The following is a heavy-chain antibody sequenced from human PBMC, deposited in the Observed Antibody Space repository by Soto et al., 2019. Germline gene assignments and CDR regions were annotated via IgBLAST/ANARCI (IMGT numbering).Heavy chain of an antibody. Sequence: QVQLQESGPGLVKPSQTLSLTCTVSGGSISSGGYYWSWIRQHPGKGLEWIGYIYYSGSTYYNPSLRSRVTISVDTSKNQCSLKLSSVTAADTAVYYCARDLNLSYYFDYWGQGTLVTVSS. V-gene: IGHV4-31*03. J-gene: IGHJ4*02. CDR1: GGSISSGGYY. CDR2: IYYSGST. CDR3: ARDLNLSYYFDY.